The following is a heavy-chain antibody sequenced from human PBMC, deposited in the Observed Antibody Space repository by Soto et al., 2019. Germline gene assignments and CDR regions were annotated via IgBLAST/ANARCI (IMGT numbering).Heavy chain of an antibody. J-gene: IGHJ6*02. CDR1: GHSFTSYW. D-gene: IGHD2-2*01. CDR2: IDPSDSYT. Sequence: GESLKISCKGSGHSFTSYWISWVRQMPGKGLEWMGRIDPSDSYTNYSPSFHGHVTISADKSISTAYLQWSSLKASDTAMYYCASSPRGYCSSTSCRELGNYYGMDVWGQGTTVTVSS. CDR3: ASSPRGYCSSTSCRELGNYYGMDV. V-gene: IGHV5-10-1*01.